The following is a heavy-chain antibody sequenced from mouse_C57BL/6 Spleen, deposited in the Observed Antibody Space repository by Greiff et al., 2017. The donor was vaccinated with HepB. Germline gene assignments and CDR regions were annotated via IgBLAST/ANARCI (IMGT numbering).Heavy chain of an antibody. J-gene: IGHJ2*01. V-gene: IGHV1-26*01. CDR2: INPNNGGT. D-gene: IGHD3-2*02. CDR1: GYTFTDYY. Sequence: VQLQQSGPELVKPGASVKISCKASGYTFTDYYMNWVKQSHGKSLEWIGDINPNNGGTSYNQKFKGKATLTVDKSSSTAYMELRSLTSEDSAVYYCAPRQLRLPYFDYWGQGTTLTVSS. CDR3: APRQLRLPYFDY.